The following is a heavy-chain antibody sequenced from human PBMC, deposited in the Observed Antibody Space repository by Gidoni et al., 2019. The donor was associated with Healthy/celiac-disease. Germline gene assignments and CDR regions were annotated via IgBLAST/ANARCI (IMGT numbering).Heavy chain of an antibody. CDR1: GGSISSGGYY. J-gene: IGHJ6*02. CDR2: IYYSGST. D-gene: IGHD4-17*01. CDR3: AREDYGDYTYGMDV. Sequence: QVQLQESGPGLVTPSPTLSPTCTFSGGSISSGGYYGSWIRQHPGKGLEWIGYIYYSGSTYYNPSLKSRVTISVDTSKNQFSLKLSSGTAADTAVYYCAREDYGDYTYGMDVWGQGTTVTVSS. V-gene: IGHV4-31*03.